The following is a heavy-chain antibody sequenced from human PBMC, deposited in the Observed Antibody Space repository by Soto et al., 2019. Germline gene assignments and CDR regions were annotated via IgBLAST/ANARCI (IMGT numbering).Heavy chain of an antibody. CDR2: VSGSGGST. CDR3: AKELSGVGLAYYFDY. CDR1: GFTFTSYA. J-gene: IGHJ4*02. V-gene: IGHV3-23*01. Sequence: PGGSLRLSCAASGFTFTSYAMSWVRQAPGKGLEWVSVVSGSGGSTYYADSVKGRFTSSRDNSKNTLYLQMNSLRAEDTAIYYCAKELSGVGLAYYFDYWGQGTLVTVSS. D-gene: IGHD6-19*01.